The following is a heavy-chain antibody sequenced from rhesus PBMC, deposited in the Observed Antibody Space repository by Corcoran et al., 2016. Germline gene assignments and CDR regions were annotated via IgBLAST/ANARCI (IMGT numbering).Heavy chain of an antibody. CDR1: GGSISSGYD. V-gene: IGHV4S7*01. CDR2: IHGSSALT. J-gene: IGHJ4*01. CDR3: ERNAAAEGIDY. Sequence: QVQLQESGPAVVKPSETLSLTCALSGGSISSGYDWSWIRQSPGEGLEWIGYIHGSSALTNYNPSRESRVTISKATTRKQFSLKLSIRTTADTAVYYCERNAAAEGIDYWGQGVLVTVSS. D-gene: IGHD1-44*01.